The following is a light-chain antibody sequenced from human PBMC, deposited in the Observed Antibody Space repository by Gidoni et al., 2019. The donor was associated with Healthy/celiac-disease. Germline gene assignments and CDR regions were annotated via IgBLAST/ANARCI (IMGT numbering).Light chain of an antibody. CDR3: RQYGSSPPLT. CDR1: QSVNSNY. V-gene: IGKV3-20*01. CDR2: GAA. Sequence: ALTLSTRTLSLSPGESATLPWSDSQSVNSNYLACYQQKTGQAPRLLIYGAASRAAAIPDRFSSSGSAADFTLTISRLEPEDFAVYYCRQYGSSPPLTFGGGTKVEIK. J-gene: IGKJ4*01.